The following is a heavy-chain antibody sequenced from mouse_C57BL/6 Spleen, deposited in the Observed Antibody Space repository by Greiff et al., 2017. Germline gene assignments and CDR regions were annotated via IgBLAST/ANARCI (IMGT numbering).Heavy chain of an antibody. J-gene: IGHJ4*01. V-gene: IGHV14-4*01. Sequence: EVQVVESGAELVRPGASVKLSCTASGFNIKDDYMHWVKQRPEQGLEWIGWIDPENGDTEYASKFQGKATITADTSSNTAYLQLSSLTSEDTAVYYCTSPITTVVAGAMDYWGQGTSVTVSS. CDR3: TSPITTVVAGAMDY. CDR1: GFNIKDDY. CDR2: IDPENGDT. D-gene: IGHD1-1*01.